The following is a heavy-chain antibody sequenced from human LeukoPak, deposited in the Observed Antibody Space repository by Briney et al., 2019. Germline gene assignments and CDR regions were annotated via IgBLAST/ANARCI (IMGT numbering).Heavy chain of an antibody. CDR2: IYYSGST. CDR1: GGSISSYY. V-gene: IGHV4-59*01. D-gene: IGHD2-21*02. CDR3: ARRGYCGGDCYPY. J-gene: IGHJ4*02. Sequence: SETLSLTCTVSGGSISSYYWSWIRQPPGKGLEWIGYIYYSGSTNYNPSLKSRVTISVDTSKNQFSLKLSSVTAADTAVYYCARRGYCGGDCYPYWGPGTLVTVSS.